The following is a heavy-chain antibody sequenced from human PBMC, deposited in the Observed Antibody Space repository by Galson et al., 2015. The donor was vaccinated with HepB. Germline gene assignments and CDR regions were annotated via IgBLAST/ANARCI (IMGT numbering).Heavy chain of an antibody. CDR1: GYTFTSYT. CDR3: ARAAGGVLRYFDWQTDGAFDI. D-gene: IGHD3-9*01. CDR2: INTNTGNP. Sequence: SVKVSCKASGYTFTSYTMNWVRQAPGQGLEWMGWINTNTGNPTYAQGFTGRFVFSLDTSVSTAYLQISSLKAEDTAVYYCARAAGGVLRYFDWQTDGAFDIWGQGTMVTVSS. J-gene: IGHJ3*02. V-gene: IGHV7-4-1*02.